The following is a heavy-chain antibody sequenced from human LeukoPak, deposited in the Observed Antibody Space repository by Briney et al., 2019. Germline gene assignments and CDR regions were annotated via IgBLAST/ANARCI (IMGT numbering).Heavy chain of an antibody. CDR3: AKDVIAAAAYAFDI. V-gene: IGHV3-9*01. CDR2: ISWNSGSI. D-gene: IGHD6-13*01. J-gene: IGHJ3*02. CDR1: GFTFDDYA. Sequence: GGSLRLSCAAPGFTFDDYAMHWVRQAPGKGLEWVSGISWNSGSIGYADSVKGRFTISRDNAKNSLYLQMNSLRAEDTALYYCAKDVIAAAAYAFDIWGQGTMVTVSS.